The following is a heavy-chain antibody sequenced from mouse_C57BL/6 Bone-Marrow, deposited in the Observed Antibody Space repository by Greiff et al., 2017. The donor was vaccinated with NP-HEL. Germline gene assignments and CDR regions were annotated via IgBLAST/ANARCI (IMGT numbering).Heavy chain of an antibody. J-gene: IGHJ4*01. Sequence: QVQLQQPGAELVKPGASVKLSCKASGYTFTSYWMQWVKQRPGQGLEWIGEIDPPDSYTNYNQKFKGKATLTVDTSSSTASMQRSSLTTEDSAVYYYARGEGGGMIATSGYYAMDYGGQGTSVTVSA. V-gene: IGHV1-50*01. D-gene: IGHD2-4*01. CDR2: IDPPDSYT. CDR3: ARGEGGGMIATSGYYAMDY. CDR1: GYTFTSYW.